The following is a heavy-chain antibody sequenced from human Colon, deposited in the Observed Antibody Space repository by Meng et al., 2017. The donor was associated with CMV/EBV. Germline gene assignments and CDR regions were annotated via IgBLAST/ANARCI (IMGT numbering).Heavy chain of an antibody. V-gene: IGHV3-23*01. Sequence: GGSLRLSCTGSGFTFTNHAMSWVRQALGKGLEWISGISESGTSTYYADSVKGRFTISRDRSTNTWSLQMSGLRAEDTAIYYCASAAIAIDSYFDYWGPGTLVTVSS. J-gene: IGHJ4*02. CDR3: ASAAIAIDSYFDY. CDR1: GFTFTNHA. CDR2: ISESGTST. D-gene: IGHD2-21*01.